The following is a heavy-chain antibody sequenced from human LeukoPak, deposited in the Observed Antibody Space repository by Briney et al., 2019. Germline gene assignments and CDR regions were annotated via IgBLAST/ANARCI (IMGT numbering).Heavy chain of an antibody. Sequence: SETLSLTCTVSGGSISSHYWSWIRQPAGKGLEWIGRIYTSGSTNYNPSLKSRVTMSVDTSKNQFSLKLSSVTAADTAVYYCARDRSSSWYGLEFDYWGQGTLVTVSS. D-gene: IGHD6-13*01. CDR3: ARDRSSSWYGLEFDY. CDR1: GGSISSHY. CDR2: IYTSGST. J-gene: IGHJ4*02. V-gene: IGHV4-4*07.